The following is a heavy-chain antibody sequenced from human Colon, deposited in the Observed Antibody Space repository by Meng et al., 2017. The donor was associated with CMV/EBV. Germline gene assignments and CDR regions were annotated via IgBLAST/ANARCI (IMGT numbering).Heavy chain of an antibody. J-gene: IGHJ6*02. Sequence: SETLSLTCSVSGASISSSSYYWGWIRQTPGKGLEWIGSTYYSGITYYNPSLKSRVTISVALSKNQFSLKLKSVTAADTAVYYCVRDRTVTKSYYHGMDVWGQGTTVTVSS. D-gene: IGHD4-11*01. V-gene: IGHV4-39*07. CDR1: GASISSSSYY. CDR3: VRDRTVTKSYYHGMDV. CDR2: TYYSGIT.